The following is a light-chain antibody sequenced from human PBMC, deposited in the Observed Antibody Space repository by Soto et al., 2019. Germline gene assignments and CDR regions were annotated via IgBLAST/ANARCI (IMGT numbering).Light chain of an antibody. CDR3: QYYDNNNHWV. V-gene: IGLV6-57*01. Sequence: NFMLTQPHSVSASPGKTVTMSCTRSSGSIANNFVQWYQQRPVSSPTTVISKDNQRPSRVPDRFSGSLVSSSNSASLSISGLKSDDEAEDYCQYYDNNNHWVFGGGTKLTVL. J-gene: IGLJ3*02. CDR1: SGSIANNF. CDR2: KDN.